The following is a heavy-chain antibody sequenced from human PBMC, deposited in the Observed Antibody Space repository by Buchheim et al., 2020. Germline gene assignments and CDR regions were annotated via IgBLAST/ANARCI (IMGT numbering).Heavy chain of an antibody. CDR3: ARDKRRYSSSFARWGSDY. CDR2: IGTAGDT. J-gene: IGHJ4*02. Sequence: EVQLVESGGGLVQPGGSLRLSCAASGFTFSSYDMHWVRQATGKGLEWVSAIGTAGDTYYPGSVKGRFTISRENAKNSLYLQMNSLRAGDTAVYYCARDKRRYSSSFARWGSDYWGKETL. V-gene: IGHV3-13*01. CDR1: GFTFSSYD. D-gene: IGHD6-6*01.